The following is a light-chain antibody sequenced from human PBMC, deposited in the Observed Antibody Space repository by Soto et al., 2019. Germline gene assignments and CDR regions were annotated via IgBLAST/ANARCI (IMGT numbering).Light chain of an antibody. CDR3: QQYDSWHPWT. J-gene: IGKJ1*01. CDR2: DAS. CDR1: QSVGRK. V-gene: IGKV3-15*01. Sequence: EIEMTQSPATLSVSPGERATLSCRSSQSVGRKLAWYQQKPGQAPRLLIYDASNRAMGVPARFSGSGSGTEFTLTISILQSEDVAVYHCQQYDSWHPWTFGQGTKVEI.